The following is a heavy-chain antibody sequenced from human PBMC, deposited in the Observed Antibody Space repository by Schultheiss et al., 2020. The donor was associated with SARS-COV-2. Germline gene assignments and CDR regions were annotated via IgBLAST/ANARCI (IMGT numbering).Heavy chain of an antibody. Sequence: GGSLRLSCATSGFTFSDYWMTWVRQAPGKGLEWVAIISQDGNNKNYVDSVRGRFTISRDNAKNPLYLQMNSLRAEDTAVYYCATPPRGETSNYWGQGTLVTVSS. CDR3: ATPPRGETSNY. CDR1: GFTFSDYW. CDR2: ISQDGNNK. D-gene: IGHD2-21*01. V-gene: IGHV3-7*01. J-gene: IGHJ4*02.